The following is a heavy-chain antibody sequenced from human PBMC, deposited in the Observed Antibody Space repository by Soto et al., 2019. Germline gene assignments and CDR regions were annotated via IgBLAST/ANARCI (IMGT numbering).Heavy chain of an antibody. CDR2: IKGDGSVV. J-gene: IGHJ3*02. D-gene: IGHD2-8*01. V-gene: IGHV3-74*01. CDR1: TFTFSNYW. CDR3: TRGESLEGEWAAFDI. Sequence: EVQLVESGGGLVQPGGSMRLSCAASTFTFSNYWIHWVRQAPGRGLVWVARIKGDGSVVNYADSVTGRFAISRDNARNTVFLDMYSLRAEDTAVYYCTRGESLEGEWAAFDIWGQGTFVIVSS.